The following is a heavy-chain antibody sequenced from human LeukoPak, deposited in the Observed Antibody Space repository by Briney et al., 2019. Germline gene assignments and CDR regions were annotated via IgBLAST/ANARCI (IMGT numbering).Heavy chain of an antibody. CDR1: GYTFTGDY. CDR3: ARDGSQLSITGTTVDY. J-gene: IGHJ4*02. D-gene: IGHD1-7*01. CDR2: INPNSGGT. V-gene: IGHV1-2*02. Sequence: ASVKVSCKASGYTFTGDYMHWVRQAPGQGLEWIGGINPNSGGTNYAQKFQGRVTMTRDTSISTAYMALSRLRSDDTAVYYCARDGSQLSITGTTVDYWGQGTLVTVSS.